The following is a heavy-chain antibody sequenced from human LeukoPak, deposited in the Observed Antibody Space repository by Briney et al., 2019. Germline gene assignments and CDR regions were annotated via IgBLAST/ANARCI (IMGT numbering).Heavy chain of an antibody. D-gene: IGHD1-26*01. CDR3: ARDREGP. Sequence: GGSLRLSCAASGFTVSNNYTRWVRQAPGKGLEWVSSIYSGGATKYADSVKGRFTIPGDNSKNTLYLQMNSLRPEDTAVYYCARDREGPWGQGTLVTVSS. V-gene: IGHV3-53*01. CDR1: GFTVSNNY. J-gene: IGHJ5*02. CDR2: IYSGGAT.